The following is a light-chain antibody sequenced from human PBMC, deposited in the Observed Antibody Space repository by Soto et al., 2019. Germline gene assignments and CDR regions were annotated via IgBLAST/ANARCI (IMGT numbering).Light chain of an antibody. CDR3: SSYTSSRTYV. V-gene: IGLV2-14*01. J-gene: IGLJ1*01. CDR2: DVS. Sequence: SLLTQPAPVSGSPGQSITNSCPGTSSVVGGYNYVSWYQQHPGKAPKLMIYDVSNRPSGVSNRFSGSKSGNTASLTLSGLQAEDEADYYCSSYTSSRTYVFGTGTKVTVL. CDR1: SSVVGGYNY.